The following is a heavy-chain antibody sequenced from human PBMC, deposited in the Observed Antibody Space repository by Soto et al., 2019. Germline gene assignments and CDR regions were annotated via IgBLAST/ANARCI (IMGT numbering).Heavy chain of an antibody. J-gene: IGHJ4*02. V-gene: IGHV3-23*01. CDR3: AKDRNYPRDQFHY. CDR2: ISANGQGI. D-gene: IGHD1-7*01. CDR1: GFTFSTYA. Sequence: GGSLRLSCAASGFTFSTYALSWVRQAPGKGLEWVSAISANGQGIYYADSVRGRFTISRDNSKNTIFLHMDSLRAEDTAVYYCAKDRNYPRDQFHYWGQGTLVTVSS.